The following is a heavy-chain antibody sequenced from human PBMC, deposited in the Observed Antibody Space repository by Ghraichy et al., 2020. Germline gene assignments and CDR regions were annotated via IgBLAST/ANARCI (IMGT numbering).Heavy chain of an antibody. J-gene: IGHJ3*02. CDR3: ASSFTYDFWSGYSAFDI. D-gene: IGHD3-3*01. V-gene: IGHV4-34*01. Sequence: SETLSLTCAVYGGSFSGYYWSWIRQPPGKGLEWIGEINHSGSTNYNPSLKSRVTISVDTSKNQFSLKLSSVTAADTAVYYCASSFTYDFWSGYSAFDIWGQGTMVTVSS. CDR1: GGSFSGYY. CDR2: INHSGST.